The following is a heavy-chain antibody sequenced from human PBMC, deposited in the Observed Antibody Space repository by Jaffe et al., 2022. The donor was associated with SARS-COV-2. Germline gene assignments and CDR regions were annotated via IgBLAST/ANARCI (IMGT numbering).Heavy chain of an antibody. V-gene: IGHV3-21*01. CDR3: ARDPRYCTNGVCYKEEGYYYGMDV. J-gene: IGHJ6*02. D-gene: IGHD2-8*01. CDR1: GFTFSSYS. Sequence: EVQLVESGGGLVKPGGSLRLSCAASGFTFSSYSMNWVRQAPGKGLEWVSSISSSSSYIYYADSVKGRFTISRDNAKNSLYLQMNSLRAEDTAVYYCARDPRYCTNGVCYKEEGYYYGMDVWGQGTTVTVSS. CDR2: ISSSSSYI.